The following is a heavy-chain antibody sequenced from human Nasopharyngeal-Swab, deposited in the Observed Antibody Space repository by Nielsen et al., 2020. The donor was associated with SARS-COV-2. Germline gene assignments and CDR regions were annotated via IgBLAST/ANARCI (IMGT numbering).Heavy chain of an antibody. CDR2: ISSSGSTT. Sequence: GESLKISCAASGFTFSSYEMNWVRQAPGKGLEWVSYISSSGSTTYYADSVKGRFTISRDNSKNTVSLQMNSLRVEDTAMYYCAKDRDSGDDSDDYYHYYGMDVWGQGTTVTVSS. J-gene: IGHJ6*02. D-gene: IGHD5-12*01. V-gene: IGHV3-48*03. CDR3: AKDRDSGDDSDDYYHYYGMDV. CDR1: GFTFSSYE.